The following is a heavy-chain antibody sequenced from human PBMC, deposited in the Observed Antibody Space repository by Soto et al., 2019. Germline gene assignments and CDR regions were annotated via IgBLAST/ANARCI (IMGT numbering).Heavy chain of an antibody. D-gene: IGHD2-8*01. V-gene: IGHV1-18*01. CDR2: ISGYNGDT. J-gene: IGHJ6*02. CDR1: GYTFSRYG. CDR3: AKNGQPPYYYYGLDV. Sequence: QGQLVQSGGEVKKPGASVKVSCKASGYTFSRYGISWVRQAPGQGLEWMGWISGYNGDTNYAQKFQGRVTMTIDTSTTTAYMELRGLTSDDTAIYYCAKNGQPPYYYYGLDVWGQGTRVTVSS.